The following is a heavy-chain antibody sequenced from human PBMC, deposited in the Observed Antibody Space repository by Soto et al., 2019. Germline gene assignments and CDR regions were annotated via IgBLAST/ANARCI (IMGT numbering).Heavy chain of an antibody. J-gene: IGHJ6*02. V-gene: IGHV3-30*18. CDR3: AKEHSGYGLGYYYYGMDV. CDR2: ISYDGSNK. CDR1: GFTFSSYA. Sequence: PGGCLRLSCAASGFTFSSYAMTWVRQAPGKGLEWVAVISYDGSNKYYADSVKGRFTISRDNSKNTLYLQMNSLRAEDTAVYYCAKEHSGYGLGYYYYGMDVWGQGTTVTVSS. D-gene: IGHD5-12*01.